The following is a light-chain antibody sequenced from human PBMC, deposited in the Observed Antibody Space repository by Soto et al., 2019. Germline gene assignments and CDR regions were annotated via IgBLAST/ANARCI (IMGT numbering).Light chain of an antibody. CDR2: LNN. CDR1: GSNIGRNY. V-gene: IGLV1-47*01. CDR3: AAWDDSLSGWV. Sequence: QSVLTQPPSASGTPGQRVTISCSGSGSNIGRNYVYWYQQLPGTAPKLLIYLNNQRPSGVPDRFSGSRSGTSASLAISGLRSEDEADYYCAAWDDSLSGWVFGGGTKVTVL. J-gene: IGLJ3*02.